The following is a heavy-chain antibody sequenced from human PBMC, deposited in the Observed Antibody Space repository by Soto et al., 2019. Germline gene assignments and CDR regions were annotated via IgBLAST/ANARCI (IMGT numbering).Heavy chain of an antibody. D-gene: IGHD5-18*01. J-gene: IGHJ4*02. V-gene: IGHV1-18*01. CDR1: GYTFTSYG. CDR3: ARENVDTAMVTSGLDY. CDR2: ISAYNGNT. Sequence: ASVKVSCKASGYTFTSYGISWVRQAPGQGLEWMGWISAYNGNTNYAQKLQGRVTMTTDTSTSTAYMELRSLRSDDTAVYYCARENVDTAMVTSGLDYWGQGTLVKVSS.